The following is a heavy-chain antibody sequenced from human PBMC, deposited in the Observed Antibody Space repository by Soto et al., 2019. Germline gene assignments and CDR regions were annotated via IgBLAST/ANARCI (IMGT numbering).Heavy chain of an antibody. D-gene: IGHD3-10*01. J-gene: IGHJ4*02. CDR1: GFTFSSHS. V-gene: IGHV3-30-3*01. CDR3: AREWSTSGDLDY. Sequence: QVQLVESGGGVVQPGRSLRLSCAASGFTFSSHSIQWVRQAPGKGLEWVAVISYDGSIKYYADSVKGRFTISRDNSKNTAYLQMNSLRAEDTAVFYWAREWSTSGDLDYWGQGTLVSVSS. CDR2: ISYDGSIK.